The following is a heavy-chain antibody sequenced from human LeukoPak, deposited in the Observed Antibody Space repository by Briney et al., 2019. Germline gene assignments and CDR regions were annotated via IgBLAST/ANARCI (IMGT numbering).Heavy chain of an antibody. Sequence: PGGSLRLSCAASGFTFTSYAMHWVRQAPGQRLEWMGWINAGNGNTKYSQKFQGRVTITRDTSASTAYMELSSLRSEDTAVYYCARGTGYSYGYGFDYWGQGTLVTVSS. CDR2: INAGNGNT. D-gene: IGHD5-18*01. V-gene: IGHV1-3*01. CDR3: ARGTGYSYGYGFDY. CDR1: GFTFTSYA. J-gene: IGHJ4*02.